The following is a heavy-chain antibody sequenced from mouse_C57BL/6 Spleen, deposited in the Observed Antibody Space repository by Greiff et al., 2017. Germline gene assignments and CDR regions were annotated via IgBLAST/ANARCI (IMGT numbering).Heavy chain of an antibody. V-gene: IGHV5-4*03. CDR3: ARNWARCDD. CDR2: LSDGGSYT. CDR1: GFTFSSYA. D-gene: IGHD4-1*01. Sequence: EVKVEASGGGLVKPGGSLKLSCAASGFTFSSYAMSWVRQTPEKRLEWVATLSDGGSYTYYPDNVKGRFTISRDNDKNNLYLQMSHLKSEDTAMYYCARNWARCDDWGQGTTLTVSS. J-gene: IGHJ2*01.